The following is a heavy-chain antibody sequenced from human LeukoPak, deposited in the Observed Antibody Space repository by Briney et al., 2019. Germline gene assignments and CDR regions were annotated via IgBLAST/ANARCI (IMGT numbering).Heavy chain of an antibody. CDR2: IGGGGGDK. CDR3: ATDIRAVGDSRYFDY. J-gene: IGHJ4*02. Sequence: GGSLRLSCAASGFTFDDYGMSWVRQAPGKGLEWLSHIGGGGGDKNYADSVKSRFTISRDNARNSLYLQMNSLTIEDTAIYYCATDIRAVGDSRYFDYWGQGTLVTVSS. D-gene: IGHD3-9*01. CDR1: GFTFDDYG. V-gene: IGHV3-11*01.